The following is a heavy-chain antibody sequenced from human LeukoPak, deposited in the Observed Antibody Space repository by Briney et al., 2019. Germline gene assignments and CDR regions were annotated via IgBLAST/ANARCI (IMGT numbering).Heavy chain of an antibody. CDR2: ISYDGSNK. D-gene: IGHD6-19*01. CDR1: GFTFSSYG. V-gene: IGHV3-30*03. Sequence: PGRSLRLSCAASGFTFSSYGMHWVRQAPGKGLEWVAVISYDGSNKYYADSVKGRFTISRDNSKNTLYLQMNTLRAEDTAVYYCARPPDDSSPYWGQGTLVTVSS. CDR3: ARPPDDSSPY. J-gene: IGHJ4*02.